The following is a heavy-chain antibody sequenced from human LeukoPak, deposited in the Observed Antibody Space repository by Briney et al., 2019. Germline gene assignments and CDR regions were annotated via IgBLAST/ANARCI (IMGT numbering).Heavy chain of an antibody. D-gene: IGHD6-13*01. CDR3: ASEGIAAAGSWFDP. Sequence: PSETLSLTCTVSGGSISSSSYYWGWIRQPPGKGLEWIGEINHSGSTNYNPSLKSRVTIAVDTSKNQFSLKLSSVTAADTAVYYCASEGIAAAGSWFDPWGQGTLVTVSS. V-gene: IGHV4-39*07. CDR1: GGSISSSSYY. CDR2: INHSGST. J-gene: IGHJ5*02.